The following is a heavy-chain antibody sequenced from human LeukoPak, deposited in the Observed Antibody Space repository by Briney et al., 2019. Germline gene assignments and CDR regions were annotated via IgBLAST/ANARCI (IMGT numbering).Heavy chain of an antibody. CDR1: GGTFSNYA. V-gene: IGHV1-69*05. J-gene: IGHJ4*02. D-gene: IGHD2-15*01. CDR3: ATPHGHLGYCSGGSCYLQLDY. Sequence: SVKVSCKASGGTFSNYAISWLRQAPGRGLEWMGGIIPIFGTPNYAQKFQGRVTITTDESTSTAYMELSSLRSEDTAVYYCATPHGHLGYCSGGSCYLQLDYWGQGTLVTVSS. CDR2: IIPIFGTP.